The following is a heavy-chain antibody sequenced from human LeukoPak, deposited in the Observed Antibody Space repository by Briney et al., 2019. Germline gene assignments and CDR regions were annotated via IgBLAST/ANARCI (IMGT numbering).Heavy chain of an antibody. J-gene: IGHJ5*02. D-gene: IGHD6-13*01. CDR2: ISSSSSYI. V-gene: IGHV3-21*01. CDR1: GFTVSSYW. CDR3: AREGSSWYGRGDNWFDP. Sequence: PGGSLRLSCAASGFTVSSYWMSWVRQAPGKGLEWVSSISSSSSYIYYADSVKGRFTISRDNAKNSLYLQMNSLRVEDTAVYYCAREGSSWYGRGDNWFDPWGQGTLVTVSS.